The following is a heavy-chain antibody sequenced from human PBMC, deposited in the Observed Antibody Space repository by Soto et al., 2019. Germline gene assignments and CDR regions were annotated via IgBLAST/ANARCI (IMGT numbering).Heavy chain of an antibody. D-gene: IGHD6-6*01. CDR2: IWYDGSNK. CDR3: ARDLKSYSSSSRPWFDP. V-gene: IGHV3-33*01. J-gene: IGHJ5*02. CDR1: GFTFSSYG. Sequence: GSLRLSCAASGFTFSSYGMHWVRQAPGKGLEWVAVIWYDGSNKYYADSVKGRFTISRDNSKNTLYLQMNSLRAEDTAVYYCARDLKSYSSSSRPWFDPWGQGTLVTVSS.